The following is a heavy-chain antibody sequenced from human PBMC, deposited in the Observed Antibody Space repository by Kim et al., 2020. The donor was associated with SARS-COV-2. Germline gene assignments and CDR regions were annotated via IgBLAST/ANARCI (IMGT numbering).Heavy chain of an antibody. CDR1: GESFRGYY. J-gene: IGHJ5*02. V-gene: IGHV4-34*01. D-gene: IGHD3-9*01. CDR2: ANDRGNT. CDR3: ARVGPYDMLTGYSINNWFDP. Sequence: SETLSLNCAVYGESFRGYYWNWIRQPPGKGLEWIGEANDRGNTNYNPSLKGRVTISVDTASNHFSLEMFSVTAADTAVYYCARVGPYDMLTGYSINNWFDPLGQGTLVTVTS.